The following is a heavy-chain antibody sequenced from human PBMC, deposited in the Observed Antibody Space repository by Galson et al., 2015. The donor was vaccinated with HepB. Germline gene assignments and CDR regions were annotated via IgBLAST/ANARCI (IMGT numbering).Heavy chain of an antibody. D-gene: IGHD4/OR15-4a*01. CDR1: GFTFSNYA. V-gene: IGHV3-30*04. J-gene: IGHJ6*02. Sequence: SLRLSCAASGFTFSNYAMHWVRQAPGKGLEWVAVISNDGTNHFYGDSVQGRFTISRDNSRNTLYLQMNSLKSGDTAVYYCARGIPRTTDYISKHYYYGMDVWGQGTTVTVSS. CDR2: ISNDGTNH. CDR3: ARGIPRTTDYISKHYYYGMDV.